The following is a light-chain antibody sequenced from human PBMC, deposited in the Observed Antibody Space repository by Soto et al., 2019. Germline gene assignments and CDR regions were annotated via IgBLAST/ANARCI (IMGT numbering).Light chain of an antibody. Sequence: EVVLTQSPATLSLSPVERATLSFRASQSVSTYLAWYQQKPGQAPRLLIYDASNRATGIPARFSGSGSATDFTLTISSLEPEDFAVYYCQQRSSWITFGQGTRLEIK. CDR1: QSVSTY. CDR2: DAS. CDR3: QQRSSWIT. V-gene: IGKV3-11*01. J-gene: IGKJ5*01.